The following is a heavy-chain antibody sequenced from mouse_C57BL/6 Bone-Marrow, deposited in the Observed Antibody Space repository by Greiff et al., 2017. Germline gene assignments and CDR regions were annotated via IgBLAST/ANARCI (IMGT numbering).Heavy chain of an antibody. CDR2: IDPNSGGT. CDR3: ARGDYGSTHWYFDV. Sequence: VQLQQPGAELVKPGASVKLSCKASGYTFTSYWMHWVKQRPGRGLEWIGRIDPNSGGTKYNEKFKSKATLTVDKPASTAYMQLSSLTSGDSAVYYCARGDYGSTHWYFDVWGTGTTSPSPQ. J-gene: IGHJ1*03. V-gene: IGHV1-72*01. CDR1: GYTFTSYW. D-gene: IGHD1-1*01.